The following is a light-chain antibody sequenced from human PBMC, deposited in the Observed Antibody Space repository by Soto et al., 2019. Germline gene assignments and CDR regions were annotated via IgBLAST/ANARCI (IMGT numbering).Light chain of an antibody. J-gene: IGKJ1*01. Sequence: DIQMTQSPSSLSASVGDRVTITCRASQTIGIYLNWYQQKPRKAPKLLIFAASNLQSGVPSRFSGSGSGTDFTLTINSLQPEDLATYYCQQSYSTLTWTFGQGTKVDIK. CDR2: AAS. V-gene: IGKV1-39*01. CDR1: QTIGIY. CDR3: QQSYSTLTWT.